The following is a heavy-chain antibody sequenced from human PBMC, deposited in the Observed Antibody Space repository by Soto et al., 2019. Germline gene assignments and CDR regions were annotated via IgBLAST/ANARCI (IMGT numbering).Heavy chain of an antibody. CDR1: GGSISSYY. CDR2: IYDSGRT. Sequence: QVQLQESGPGLVKPSETLSLTCTVSGGSISSYYWSWIRQPPGKGLGWIGYIYDSGRTNYNPSLKSRVTISVDTSKNQFSLKLSSVTAADTAVYYCARRPGFGHAFDIWGQGTMVTVSS. V-gene: IGHV4-59*08. J-gene: IGHJ3*02. D-gene: IGHD3-10*01. CDR3: ARRPGFGHAFDI.